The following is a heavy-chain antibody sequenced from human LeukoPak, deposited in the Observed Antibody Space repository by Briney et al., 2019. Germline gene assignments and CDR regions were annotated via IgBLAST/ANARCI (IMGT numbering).Heavy chain of an antibody. CDR2: ISWSSDNV. J-gene: IGHJ5*02. CDR1: GFIFDNYA. V-gene: IGHV3-9*01. CDR3: AREEWELPSWFDP. D-gene: IGHD1-26*01. Sequence: GGSLRLSCVGSGFIFDNYALHWVRQAPGKGLEWVSGISWSSDNVAYADSVKGRFTISRDNAKNSLYLQMNSLRAEDTAVYYCAREEWELPSWFDPWGQGTLVTVSS.